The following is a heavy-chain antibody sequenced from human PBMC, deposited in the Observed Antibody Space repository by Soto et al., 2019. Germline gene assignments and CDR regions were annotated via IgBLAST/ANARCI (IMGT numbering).Heavy chain of an antibody. CDR1: GGSVSSGSYY. CDR2: IYYSGST. J-gene: IGHJ5*02. Sequence: SETLSLTCTVSGGSVSSGSYYWSWIRQPPGKGLEWIGDIYYSGSTNYNPSLKSRVTISVDTSKNKFSLTLSPVTAADPAVHYRELPPNRVSWFDTRGQGALVTVSS. CDR3: ELPPNRVSWFDT. V-gene: IGHV4-61*01. D-gene: IGHD3-10*01.